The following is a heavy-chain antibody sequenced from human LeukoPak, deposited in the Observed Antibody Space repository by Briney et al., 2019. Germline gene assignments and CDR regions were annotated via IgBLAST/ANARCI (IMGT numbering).Heavy chain of an antibody. CDR1: GFTFSSYG. CDR2: ISGSGGST. J-gene: IGHJ4*02. CDR3: AKRGGMYPAHYFDY. D-gene: IGHD3-16*01. V-gene: IGHV3-23*01. Sequence: PGGSLRLSCAASGFTFSSYGMTWVRQAPGKGLEWVSGISGSGGSTYYADSVKGRFTISRDNSKNTLYLQINSLRVEDTAVYYCAKRGGMYPAHYFDYWGQGTLVTVSS.